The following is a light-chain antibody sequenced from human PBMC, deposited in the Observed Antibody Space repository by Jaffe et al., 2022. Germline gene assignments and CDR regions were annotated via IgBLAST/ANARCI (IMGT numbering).Light chain of an antibody. CDR2: GAS. V-gene: IGKV3-20*01. CDR1: QSVTNNY. CDR3: QQYGISPEA. J-gene: IGKJ1*01. Sequence: EVVLTQSPGTLSLSPGERATLSCRASQSVTNNYLAWYQQKPGQAPRLLIYGASSRATGIPDRFSGSGSGTDFTLTISRLEPEDFAVYYCQQYGISPEAFGQGTEVEIK.